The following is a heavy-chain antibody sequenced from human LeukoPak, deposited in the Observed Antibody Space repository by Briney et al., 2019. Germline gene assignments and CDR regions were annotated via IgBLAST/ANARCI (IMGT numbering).Heavy chain of an antibody. V-gene: IGHV1-69*06. CDR3: ARTVVVTAEHAFDI. J-gene: IGHJ3*02. CDR1: GYTFTGYY. Sequence: ASVKVSCKASGYTFTGYYMHWVRQAPGQGLEWMGGIIPIFGTTNYAQKFQGRVTITADKSTSTAYMELSSLRSEDTAMYYCARTVVVTAEHAFDIWGQGTMVTVSS. CDR2: IIPIFGTT. D-gene: IGHD2-21*02.